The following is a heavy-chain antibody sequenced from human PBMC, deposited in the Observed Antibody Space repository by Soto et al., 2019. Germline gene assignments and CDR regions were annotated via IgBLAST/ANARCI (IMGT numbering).Heavy chain of an antibody. D-gene: IGHD2-15*01. CDR2: IKEDGSEK. Sequence: LRLSCVASGFKFGDYWMSWVRQAPGKGLEWVANIKEDGSEKYYVDSVKGRFTISRDNAMNSLYLQLDGLRDEDNSVFYCAREFVVHNRDYFYYGMDVWGQGTTVTVSS. CDR1: GFKFGDYW. J-gene: IGHJ6*02. CDR3: AREFVVHNRDYFYYGMDV. V-gene: IGHV3-7*01.